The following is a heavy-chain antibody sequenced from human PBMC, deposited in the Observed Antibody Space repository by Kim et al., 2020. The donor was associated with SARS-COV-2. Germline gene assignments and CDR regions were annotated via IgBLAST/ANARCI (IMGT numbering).Heavy chain of an antibody. J-gene: IGHJ4*02. D-gene: IGHD3-10*01. Sequence: YSADSVKGRFTISRDNANNLLFLQMNSLRADDTAVYYCVRDSRGGSYFDSWGQGALVTVSP. CDR3: VRDSRGGSYFDS. V-gene: IGHV3-48*01.